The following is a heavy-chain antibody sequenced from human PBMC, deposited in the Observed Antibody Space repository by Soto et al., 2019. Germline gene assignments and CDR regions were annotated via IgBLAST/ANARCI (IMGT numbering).Heavy chain of an antibody. D-gene: IGHD6-13*01. CDR3: AELQVGIAAEDY. V-gene: IGHV3-30*18. CDR2: ISYDGSNK. CDR1: GFTFSSYG. Sequence: QVQLVESGGGVVQPGRSLRLSCAASGFTFSSYGMHWVRQAPGKGLEWVAVISYDGSNKYYADSVKGRFTISRDNSKNTLYLQMNSLRAEDTAVYYCAELQVGIAAEDYWGQGTLVTVSS. J-gene: IGHJ4*02.